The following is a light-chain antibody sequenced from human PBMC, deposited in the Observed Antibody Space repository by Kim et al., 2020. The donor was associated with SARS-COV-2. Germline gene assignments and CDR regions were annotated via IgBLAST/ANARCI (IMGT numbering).Light chain of an antibody. CDR3: QQYKIWPPLT. CDR2: GAS. J-gene: IGKJ4*01. Sequence: CPGERAPLSGRATESISDNLAWYQQKPGQAPRLLIYGASTRATGIPARFRGSGSGTEFTLIITTLQSEDFAMYYCQQYKIWPPLTFGGGTKVDIK. V-gene: IGKV3D-15*01. CDR1: ESISDN.